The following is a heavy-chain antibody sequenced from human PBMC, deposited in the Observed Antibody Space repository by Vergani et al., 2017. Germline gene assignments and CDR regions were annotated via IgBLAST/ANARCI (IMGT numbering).Heavy chain of an antibody. Sequence: QVQLVESGGGVVQPGRSLRLSCTPSSFKLGDYGMHWVRQAPGRGLEWVSMTWYEGNNNYYADSVKGRFTISKDISKNTLYLQMNSLRGDDTAVYYCARETRDPPSSLHYWGQGTLVTVSS. J-gene: IGHJ4*02. D-gene: IGHD5-24*01. CDR3: ARETRDPPSSLHY. V-gene: IGHV3-33*01. CDR1: SFKLGDYG. CDR2: TWYEGNNN.